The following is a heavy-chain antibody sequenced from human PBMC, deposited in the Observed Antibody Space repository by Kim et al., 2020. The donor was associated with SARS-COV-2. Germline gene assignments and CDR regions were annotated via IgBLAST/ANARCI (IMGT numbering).Heavy chain of an antibody. V-gene: IGHV4-34*01. J-gene: IGHJ4*02. CDR3: ARGRTWGPAAILHP. CDR2: INHSGST. D-gene: IGHD2-2*02. CDR1: GGSFSGYY. Sequence: SETLSLTCAVYGGSFSGYYWSWIRQPPGKGLEWIGEINHSGSTNYNPSLKSRVTISVDTSKNQFSLKLSSVTAADTAVYYCARGRTWGPAAILHPWGQGTLVTVSS.